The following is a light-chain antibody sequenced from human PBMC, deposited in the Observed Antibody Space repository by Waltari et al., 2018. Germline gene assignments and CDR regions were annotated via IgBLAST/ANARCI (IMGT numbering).Light chain of an antibody. Sequence: EVVLTQSPATLSLSPGERATLSCRACQSVGSELAWYQQKAGQAPRLLIYDASNRATGISDRVSGSGSGTDFALTISSREPEDVAVYFCQQRSNWPPITFGQGTRLEIK. CDR3: QQRSNWPPIT. CDR1: QSVGSE. V-gene: IGKV3-11*01. J-gene: IGKJ5*01. CDR2: DAS.